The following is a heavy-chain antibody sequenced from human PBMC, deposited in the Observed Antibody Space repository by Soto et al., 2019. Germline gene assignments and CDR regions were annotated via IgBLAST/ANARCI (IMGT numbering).Heavy chain of an antibody. CDR3: AGVHRAAAGWFDP. J-gene: IGHJ5*02. Sequence: YETLSLTCTVSGGSISSYYWSWIRQPPGKGLEWIGYIYYSGSTNYNPSLKSRVAISGDTSKKQFSLKLSSVTAADTAEYYCAGVHRAAAGWFDPWGQGTVVTAYS. D-gene: IGHD6-13*01. V-gene: IGHV4-59*01. CDR2: IYYSGST. CDR1: GGSISSYY.